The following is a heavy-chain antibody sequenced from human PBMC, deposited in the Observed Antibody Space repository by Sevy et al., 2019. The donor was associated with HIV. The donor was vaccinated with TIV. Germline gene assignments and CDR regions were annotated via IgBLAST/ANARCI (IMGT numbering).Heavy chain of an antibody. D-gene: IGHD3-3*01. J-gene: IGHJ4*02. CDR2: ISGSGGST. CDR1: GFTFSSYA. CDR3: AKDKDFWSHQPLDY. V-gene: IGHV3-23*01. Sequence: GGSLRLSCAASGFTFSSYAMSWVRQAPGKGLEWVSAISGSGGSTYYADSVKGRFTISRDNSKNTLYLQMNSLRAEDTAVYYCAKDKDFWSHQPLDYWGQGTLVTVSS.